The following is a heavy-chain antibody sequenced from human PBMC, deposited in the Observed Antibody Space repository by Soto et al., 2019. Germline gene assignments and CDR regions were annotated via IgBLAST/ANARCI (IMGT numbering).Heavy chain of an antibody. J-gene: IGHJ4*02. CDR2: MYYSGTT. D-gene: IGHD4-17*01. CDR3: ARGPTITTGF. V-gene: IGHV4-59*01. CDR1: GGSMSRYS. Sequence: SETLSLTYTISGGSMSRYSCHWLRQAPGKGLEWIAYMYYSGTTDYNPSLKSRVSMSLDSSANQFSLRLSSVTAADTAVYFCARGPTITTGFWGRGILVTVSS.